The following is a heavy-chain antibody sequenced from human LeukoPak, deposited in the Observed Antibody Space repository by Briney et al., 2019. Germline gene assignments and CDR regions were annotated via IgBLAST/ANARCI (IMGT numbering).Heavy chain of an antibody. CDR1: GFTGSHDY. V-gene: IGHV3-53*01. CDR3: IVFGDSNH. Sequence: GGSLRLSCAASGFTGSHDYMSWVRQAPGKGLEWVSATHSSGGTYYADSVKGRFTISRDTSKNTLYLQINSLSVEDTAVYYCIVFGDSNHWGQGTLVTVSS. CDR2: THSSGGT. J-gene: IGHJ5*02. D-gene: IGHD4-17*01.